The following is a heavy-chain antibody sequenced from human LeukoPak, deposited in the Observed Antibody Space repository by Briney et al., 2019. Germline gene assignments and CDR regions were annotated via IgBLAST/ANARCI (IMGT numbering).Heavy chain of an antibody. Sequence: GGSLRLSCAASGFTFSSYSMNWVRQAPGKGLEWVSYISSSSSTIYYADSVKGRFTISRDNAKNSLYLQMNSLRAEDTAVYYCARDGDVYYGSGYVDYWGQGTLVTVSS. J-gene: IGHJ4*02. CDR1: GFTFSSYS. CDR3: ARDGDVYYGSGYVDY. V-gene: IGHV3-48*01. CDR2: ISSSSSTI. D-gene: IGHD3-10*01.